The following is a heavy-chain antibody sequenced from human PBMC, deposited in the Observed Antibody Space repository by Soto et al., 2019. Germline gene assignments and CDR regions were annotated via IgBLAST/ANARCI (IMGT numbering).Heavy chain of an antibody. J-gene: IGHJ4*02. CDR2: ISANGQGI. Sequence: GSLRLSCAASGFTFSSYALSWVRQAPGKGLEWVSAISANGQGIYYADSVMGLFTISRDNAKNSLYLQMNSLRAEDTAVYYSARDLPYSSGLDYWGQGTLVTVSS. D-gene: IGHD6-19*01. CDR1: GFTFSSYA. CDR3: ARDLPYSSGLDY. V-gene: IGHV3-23*01.